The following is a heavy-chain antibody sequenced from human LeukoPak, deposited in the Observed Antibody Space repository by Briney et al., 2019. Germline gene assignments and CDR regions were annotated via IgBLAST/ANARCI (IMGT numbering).Heavy chain of an antibody. CDR2: IIPIFGTA. CDR1: GGTFSSYA. Sequence: GSSVKVSCKASGGTFSSYAISWVRQAPGQGLEWMGGIIPIFGTANYAQKFQGRVTITADKSTSTAYMELSSLRSEDTAVYYCAMTYYYDSRDAFDIWGQGTMVTVSS. J-gene: IGHJ3*02. CDR3: AMTYYYDSRDAFDI. V-gene: IGHV1-69*06. D-gene: IGHD3-22*01.